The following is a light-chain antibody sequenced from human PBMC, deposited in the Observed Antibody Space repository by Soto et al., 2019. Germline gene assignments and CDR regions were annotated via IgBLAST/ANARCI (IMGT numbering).Light chain of an antibody. V-gene: IGLV2-14*01. Sequence: QSALAQPASVSGSPGQSITISCSGTRSDIGSYNYVAWYQQFPGKTPKILIYGVSNRPSGVSSRFSGSKSGNTASLTISGLQAEDEADYCCISYTGSSMSYVFGSGTKVTVL. CDR1: RSDIGSYNY. CDR3: ISYTGSSMSYV. J-gene: IGLJ1*01. CDR2: GVS.